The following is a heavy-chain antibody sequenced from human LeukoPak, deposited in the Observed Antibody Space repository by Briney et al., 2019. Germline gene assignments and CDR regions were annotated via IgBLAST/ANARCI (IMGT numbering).Heavy chain of an antibody. D-gene: IGHD1-26*01. Sequence: PGGSLRLSCAASGFTFSSYSMNWVRQAPGKGLEWVSSISSSSDYIYYADSVKGRFTISRDNAKNSLFLQMNSLRAEDTAVYYCATDRSVGATYRFDHWGQGTLVTVSS. V-gene: IGHV3-21*01. CDR2: ISSSSDYI. J-gene: IGHJ4*02. CDR3: ATDRSVGATYRFDH. CDR1: GFTFSSYS.